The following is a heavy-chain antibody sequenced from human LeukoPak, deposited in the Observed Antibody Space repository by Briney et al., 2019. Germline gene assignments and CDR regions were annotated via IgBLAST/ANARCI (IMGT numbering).Heavy chain of an antibody. J-gene: IGHJ4*02. Sequence: PSETLSLTCAVYGGSFSGYYWSWIRQPPGKGLEWIGEINHSGSTNYNPSLKSRVTISVGTSKNQFSLKLSSVTAADTAVYYCARTIRREFDYWGQGTLVTVSS. CDR1: GGSFSGYY. CDR3: ARTIRREFDY. CDR2: INHSGST. V-gene: IGHV4-34*01. D-gene: IGHD3-16*01.